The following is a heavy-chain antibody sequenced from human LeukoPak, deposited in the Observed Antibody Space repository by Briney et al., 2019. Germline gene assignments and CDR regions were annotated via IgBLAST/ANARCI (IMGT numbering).Heavy chain of an antibody. J-gene: IGHJ3*02. Sequence: SETLSLTCSVSGDSMNSNYWSWIRQPDGQGLEWIGRMYTSGATKYNLSFQSRITMSVDTSKNHFYLRLNSLTVADTAVYYCARDQVFGSGVKAFDIWGQGTLVIVSS. CDR1: GDSMNSNY. CDR2: MYTSGAT. V-gene: IGHV4-4*07. CDR3: ARDQVFGSGVKAFDI. D-gene: IGHD3-10*01.